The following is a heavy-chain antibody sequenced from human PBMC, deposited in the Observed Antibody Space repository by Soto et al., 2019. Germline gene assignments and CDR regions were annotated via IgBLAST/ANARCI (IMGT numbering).Heavy chain of an antibody. CDR1: GASIGTNNW. J-gene: IGHJ4*02. Sequence: QVQLQESGPGLVEPSGTLSLTCAVSGASIGTNNWWSWVRQPPGKGLEWIGEVYHSGTTNCNPSLKSRVTISIDKSKNQFSLTLTSMTAADTALYYCAVSGRGDFDYWSQGTLVTVSS. V-gene: IGHV4-4*02. CDR3: AVSGRGDFDY. D-gene: IGHD5-12*01. CDR2: VYHSGTT.